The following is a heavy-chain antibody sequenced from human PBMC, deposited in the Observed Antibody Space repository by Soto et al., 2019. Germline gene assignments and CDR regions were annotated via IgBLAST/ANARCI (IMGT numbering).Heavy chain of an antibody. D-gene: IGHD5-12*01. CDR3: AREGRGYSGYESDAFDI. CDR2: ISSDGSNK. CDR1: GFTFSSYA. J-gene: IGHJ3*02. V-gene: IGHV3-30-3*01. Sequence: GGSLRLSCAASGFTFSSYAMHWVRQAPGKGLEWVAVISSDGSNKCYADSVKGRFTICRDKSKNTLYLQMNSLRAEDTAVYYCAREGRGYSGYESDAFDIWGQGTMVTVSS.